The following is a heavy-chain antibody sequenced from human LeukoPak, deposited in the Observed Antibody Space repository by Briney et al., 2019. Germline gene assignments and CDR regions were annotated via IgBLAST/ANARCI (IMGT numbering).Heavy chain of an antibody. V-gene: IGHV5-51*01. CDR1: GYSFTSYW. D-gene: IGHD2-15*01. CDR2: IYPGDSDT. Sequence: GKSLKISCKGSGYSFTSYWIGWVRQMPGKGLEWMGIIYPGDSDTRYSPSFQGQVTMSADKSISTAYLQWSSLRASDTAVYFCARRQSCSGGSCYEDFDYWGQGTLVTVSS. J-gene: IGHJ4*02. CDR3: ARRQSCSGGSCYEDFDY.